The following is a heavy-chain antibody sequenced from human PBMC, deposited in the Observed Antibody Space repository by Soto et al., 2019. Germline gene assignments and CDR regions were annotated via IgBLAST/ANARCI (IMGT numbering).Heavy chain of an antibody. CDR1: GFTFGDYA. D-gene: IGHD2-21*02. CDR3: TREVIVVVTATSGYYYGMDV. V-gene: IGHV3-49*04. J-gene: IGHJ6*02. Sequence: EVQLVESGGGLVQPGRSLRLSCTASGFTFGDYAMSWVRQAPGKGLEWVGFIRSKAYGGTTEYAAPVKGRFTISRDDSKSIAYLQMNSLKTEDTAVYYCTREVIVVVTATSGYYYGMDVWGQGTTVTVSS. CDR2: IRSKAYGGTT.